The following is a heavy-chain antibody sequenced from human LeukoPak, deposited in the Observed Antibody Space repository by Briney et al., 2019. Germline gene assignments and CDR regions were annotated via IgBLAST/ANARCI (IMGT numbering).Heavy chain of an antibody. V-gene: IGHV4-34*01. Sequence: SETLSLTCAVYGGSFSGYYWSWIRQPPGKGLEWIGEINHSGSTNYNPSLKSRVTISVDTSKNQFSLKLSSVTAADTGVYYCARVSVAAAGVWRYGMDVWGQGTTVTVSS. D-gene: IGHD6-13*01. J-gene: IGHJ6*02. CDR2: INHSGST. CDR1: GGSFSGYY. CDR3: ARVSVAAAGVWRYGMDV.